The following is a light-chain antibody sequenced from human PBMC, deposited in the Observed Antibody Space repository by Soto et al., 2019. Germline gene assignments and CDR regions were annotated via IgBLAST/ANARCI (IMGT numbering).Light chain of an antibody. J-gene: IGLJ1*01. CDR3: AAWDDSLNGYV. CDR2: SNN. V-gene: IGLV1-44*01. Sequence: QYVLTQAPSASGTPGQRVSISCSGSSSNIASNTVNWFQQLPGTAPKVLIYSNNQRPSGVPDRFSGSKSGTSASLAISGLQSEDEADYYCAAWDDSLNGYVFGTGTKLTVL. CDR1: SSNIASNT.